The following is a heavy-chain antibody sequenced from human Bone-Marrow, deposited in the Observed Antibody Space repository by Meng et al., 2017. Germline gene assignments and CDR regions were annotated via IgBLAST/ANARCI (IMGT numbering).Heavy chain of an antibody. D-gene: IGHD3-10*01. CDR2: IRSKGYSYAT. CDR1: GFTFSGSA. CDR3: ARDLGLYGSGNGMDV. V-gene: IGHV3-73*01. J-gene: IGHJ6*02. Sequence: GGSLRLSCAASGFTFSGSAIHWVRQASGKGLEWVGRIRSKGYSYATAYDASVKGRFTISRDNSKNTLFLQMNSLRAEDTAVYYCARDLGLYGSGNGMDVLGQGTTVTVSS.